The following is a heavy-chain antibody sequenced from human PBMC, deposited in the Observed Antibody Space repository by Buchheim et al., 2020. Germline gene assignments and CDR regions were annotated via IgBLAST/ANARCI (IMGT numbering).Heavy chain of an antibody. CDR1: GVTVRYTY. Sequence: EVQLVESGGGLVQPGGSLRLSCAASGVTVRYTYMTWFRQAPGQGLEWVSLITSGGTTYYADSVKCRFTISRDNSKNPLYLHLDSLRAGDTAVYYCVSVSARGYLYFDYGGQGTL. CDR2: ITSGGTT. V-gene: IGHV3-66*01. D-gene: IGHD6-25*01. CDR3: VSVSARGYLYFDY. J-gene: IGHJ4*02.